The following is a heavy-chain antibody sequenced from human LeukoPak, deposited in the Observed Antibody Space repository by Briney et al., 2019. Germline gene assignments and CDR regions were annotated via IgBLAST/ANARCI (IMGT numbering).Heavy chain of an antibody. CDR1: TGSITGFY. V-gene: IGHV4-59*08. D-gene: IGHD1-7*01. CDR3: RRGNYALDAFDI. Sequence: SVTLSLTSIVSTGSITGFYWNWIRQPPGMELEWIGYIDHSGGTNYSPSLKSRVTISVGTSKNQFSLRERSVTGADTAIYYCRRGNYALDAFDIWGQGTMVTVSS. CDR2: IDHSGGT. J-gene: IGHJ3*02.